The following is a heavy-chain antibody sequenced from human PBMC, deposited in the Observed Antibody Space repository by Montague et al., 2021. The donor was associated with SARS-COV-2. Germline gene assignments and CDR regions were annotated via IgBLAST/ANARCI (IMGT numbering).Heavy chain of an antibody. Sequence: SETLSLTCTVAGGSISSYYWSWIRQPPGKGLEWIGYIYYGGSTNYKPSRKSGVTISVDTSKNQFFLKLSSVTAADTAAYYCARGSGWMGNAFDIWGQGTMVTVSS. J-gene: IGHJ3*02. V-gene: IGHV4-59*01. CDR1: GGSISSYY. CDR3: ARGSGWMGNAFDI. CDR2: IYYGGST. D-gene: IGHD6-19*01.